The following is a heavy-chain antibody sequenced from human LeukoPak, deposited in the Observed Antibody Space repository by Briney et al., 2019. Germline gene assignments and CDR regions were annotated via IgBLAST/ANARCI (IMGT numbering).Heavy chain of an antibody. CDR1: GFTFDDYA. J-gene: IGHJ6*02. D-gene: IGHD2-2*01. Sequence: GRSLRLSCAASGFTFDDYAMHWVRQAPGKGLEWVSGISWNSGSIGYADSVKGRFTISRDNAKNSLYLQMSSLRAEDTALYYCAKDMDCSSTSCYPDYYYYGMDVWGQGTTVTVSS. V-gene: IGHV3-9*01. CDR2: ISWNSGSI. CDR3: AKDMDCSSTSCYPDYYYYGMDV.